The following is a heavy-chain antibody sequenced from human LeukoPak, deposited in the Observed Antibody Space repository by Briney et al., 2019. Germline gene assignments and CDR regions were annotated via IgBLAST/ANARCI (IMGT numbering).Heavy chain of an antibody. D-gene: IGHD3-22*01. Sequence: GGSLRLSCAASGFIFSSYTMHWVRQAPGKGLEWVALISYDGSQKYDADFVEGRFTIPRDNSKNTLYLQMNSLRTEDTALYYCVRIPSSGPYWYLDIWGRGTLVTVSS. CDR1: GFIFSSYT. J-gene: IGHJ2*01. V-gene: IGHV3-30-3*01. CDR3: VRIPSSGPYWYLDI. CDR2: ISYDGSQK.